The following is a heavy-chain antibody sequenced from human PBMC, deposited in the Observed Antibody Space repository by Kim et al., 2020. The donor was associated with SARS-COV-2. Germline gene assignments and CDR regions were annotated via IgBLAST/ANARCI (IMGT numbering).Heavy chain of an antibody. D-gene: IGHD2-15*01. J-gene: IGHJ4*02. CDR3: VKVPAQGPWWYFFDY. Sequence: GGSLRLSCSASGFTFSSYAMHWVRQAPGKGLEYVSAISSNGGSTYYADSVKGRFTISRDNSKNTLYLQMSSLRAEDTAVYYCVKVPAQGPWWYFFDYWGQGTLVTVSS. CDR2: ISSNGGST. CDR1: GFTFSSYA. V-gene: IGHV3-64D*06.